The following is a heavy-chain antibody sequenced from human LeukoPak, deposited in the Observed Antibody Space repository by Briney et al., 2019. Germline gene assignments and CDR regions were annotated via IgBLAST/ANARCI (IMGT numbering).Heavy chain of an antibody. CDR2: IIPIFGTA. CDR1: GGTFSSYA. J-gene: IGHJ2*01. V-gene: IGHV1-69*06. CDR3: ARVDMVRGVINWYFDL. D-gene: IGHD3-10*01. Sequence: GASVKVSCKASGGTFSSYAISWVRQAPGQGLEWMGGIIPIFGTANYAQKFQGRVTITADKSTSTAYMGLSSLRSEDTAVYYCARVDMVRGVINWYFDLWGRGTLVTVSS.